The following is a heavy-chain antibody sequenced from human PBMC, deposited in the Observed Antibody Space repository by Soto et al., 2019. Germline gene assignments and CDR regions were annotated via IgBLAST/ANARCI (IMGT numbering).Heavy chain of an antibody. CDR3: AKENTYYDYVWGSYPYYYYYYGMDV. CDR1: GFTFSSYA. D-gene: IGHD3-16*01. V-gene: IGHV3-23*01. CDR2: ISGSGGST. J-gene: IGHJ6*02. Sequence: VGSLRLSCAASGFTFSSYAMSWVRQAPGKGLEWVSAISGSGGSTYYADPVKGRFTISRDNSKNTLYLQMNSLRAEDTAVYYCAKENTYYDYVWGSYPYYYYYYGMDVWGQGTTVTVSS.